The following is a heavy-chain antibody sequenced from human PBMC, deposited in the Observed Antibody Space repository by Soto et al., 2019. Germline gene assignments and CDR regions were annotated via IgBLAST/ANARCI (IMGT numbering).Heavy chain of an antibody. J-gene: IGHJ4*02. CDR3: ARGGSSWAPSFFDY. Sequence: PSETLSLTCTVSGGSISSGDYYWSWIRQPPGKGLEWIGYIYYSGSTYYNPSLKSRVTISVGTSKNQFSLKLSSVTAADTAVYYRARGGSSWAPSFFDYWGQGTLVTVSS. D-gene: IGHD6-13*01. CDR1: GGSISSGDYY. CDR2: IYYSGST. V-gene: IGHV4-30-4*01.